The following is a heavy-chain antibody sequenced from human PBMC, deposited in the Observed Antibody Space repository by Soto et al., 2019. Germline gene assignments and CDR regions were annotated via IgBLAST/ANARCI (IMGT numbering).Heavy chain of an antibody. CDR2: ISGSGSRT. CDR3: AKGVTSFGVPAVDH. V-gene: IGHV3-23*01. Sequence: PGGSLRLSCAASGFTFSSYAMSWVRQAPLQGLEWVSVISGSGSRTHYGDSVRDRFTISRDNSQNTLDLEMNSLRAEDTAVYYCAKGVTSFGVPAVDHWGQGTLVTVSS. J-gene: IGHJ4*02. CDR1: GFTFSSYA. D-gene: IGHD3-3*01.